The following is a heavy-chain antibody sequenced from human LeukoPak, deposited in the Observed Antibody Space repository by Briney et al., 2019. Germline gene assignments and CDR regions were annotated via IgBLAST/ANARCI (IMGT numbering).Heavy chain of an antibody. CDR1: GGTFSSYA. J-gene: IGHJ3*02. CDR3: ARDRSKAARSSYAFDI. CDR2: IIPILGIA. D-gene: IGHD6-13*01. V-gene: IGHV1-69*04. Sequence: SVKVSCKASGGTFSSYAISWVRQAPGQGLEWMGRIIPILGIANYAQKFQGRVTITADKSTSTAYMELSSLRSEDTAVYYCARDRSKAARSSYAFDIWGQGTMVTVSS.